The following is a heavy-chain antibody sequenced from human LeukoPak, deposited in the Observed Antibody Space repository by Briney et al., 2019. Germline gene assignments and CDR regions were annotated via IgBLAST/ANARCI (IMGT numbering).Heavy chain of an antibody. D-gene: IGHD6-19*01. CDR3: ARDLRPSGGWYWRYYYYGMDV. V-gene: IGHV3-48*01. Sequence: GGSLRLSCAASGFAFSSYSMNWVRQAPGKGLEWVSYISSSSSTIYYADSVKGRFTISRDNAKNSLYLQMNSLRAEDTAVYYCARDLRPSGGWYWRYYYYGMDVWGQGTTVTVSS. CDR1: GFAFSSYS. CDR2: ISSSSSTI. J-gene: IGHJ6*02.